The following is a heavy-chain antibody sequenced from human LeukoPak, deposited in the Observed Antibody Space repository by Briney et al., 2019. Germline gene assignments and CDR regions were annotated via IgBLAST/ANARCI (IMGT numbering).Heavy chain of an antibody. J-gene: IGHJ4*02. V-gene: IGHV1-69*05. CDR3: AREIQLWSFDY. CDR2: VIPIFGTA. Sequence: AVKVSCKASGGTFSSYAISWVRPAPGQGLEWVRRVIPIFGTANYAQKFQGRVTIATEESTRAAYMELSSLRSEDTAVYYCAREIQLWSFDYWGQGTLVTVSS. D-gene: IGHD5-18*01. CDR1: GGTFSSYA.